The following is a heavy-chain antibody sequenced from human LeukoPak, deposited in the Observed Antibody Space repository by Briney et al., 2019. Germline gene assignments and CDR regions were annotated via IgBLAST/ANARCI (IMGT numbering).Heavy chain of an antibody. V-gene: IGHV4-39*01. CDR1: GGAISSSSYY. CDR2: IYCSGNT. D-gene: IGHD1-26*01. CDR3: ARYSGSHYAFDI. Sequence: SETLSLTCTVSGGAISSSSYYWGWIRQAPGKGLEWIGNIYCSGNTFDNPSLKSRVTISVDTSKNQFSLKLSSVTAADTAVYYCARYSGSHYAFDIWGQGTMVTISS. J-gene: IGHJ3*02.